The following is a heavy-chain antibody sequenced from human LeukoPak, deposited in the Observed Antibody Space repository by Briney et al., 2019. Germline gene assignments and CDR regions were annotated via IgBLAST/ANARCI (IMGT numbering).Heavy chain of an antibody. V-gene: IGHV4-39*01. D-gene: IGHD6-6*01. J-gene: IGHJ5*02. CDR1: GGSIISSSYY. Sequence: SETLSLTCTVSGGSIISSSYYWGWIRQPPGKGLEWIGNIYYSGSTYYNPSLKSRVTISVDTSKNQFSLKLTSVTAADTAVYYCARRCRSSLSSSSVGWFDPWGQGTLVTVSS. CDR3: ARRCRSSLSSSSVGWFDP. CDR2: IYYSGST.